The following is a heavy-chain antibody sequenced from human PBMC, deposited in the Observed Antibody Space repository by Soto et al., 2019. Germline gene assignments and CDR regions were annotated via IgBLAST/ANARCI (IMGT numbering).Heavy chain of an antibody. V-gene: IGHV3-21*01. Sequence: SLRLSCAVSGFYFNTYGINWVRQPPGKGLEWVSSVSKSDYTYYSDSVKGRFTISRDNSKNKLYLQMNSLRAEDTAVYYCAKDLYCSSTSCYGFDYWGQGTLVTVSS. D-gene: IGHD2-2*01. CDR1: GFYFNTYG. CDR2: VSKSDYT. CDR3: AKDLYCSSTSCYGFDY. J-gene: IGHJ4*02.